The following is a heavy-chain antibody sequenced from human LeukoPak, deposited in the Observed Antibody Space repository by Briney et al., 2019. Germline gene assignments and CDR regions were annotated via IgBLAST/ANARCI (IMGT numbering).Heavy chain of an antibody. CDR2: ISHDGSNQ. J-gene: IGHJ4*02. V-gene: IGHV3-30-3*01. CDR3: ARGDRLYCSGSTCYYDRSKIIDY. CDR1: GFTFSSFA. D-gene: IGHD2-15*01. Sequence: PGRSLTLSCAASGFTFSSFAIHWVRQAPGKGLEWVAVISHDGSNQYYADSVKGRFTISRGNSKNTLSLQMNSLRADDTAMYYCARGDRLYCSGSTCYYDRSKIIDYWGQGTLVTVSS.